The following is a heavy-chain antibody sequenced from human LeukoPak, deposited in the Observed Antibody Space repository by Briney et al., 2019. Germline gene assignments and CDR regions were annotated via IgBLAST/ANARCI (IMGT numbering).Heavy chain of an antibody. J-gene: IGHJ6*03. CDR3: ARDSRDSSGYYYTGYMDV. Sequence: SETLSLTCTVSGGSISSSSYYWGWIRQPPGKGLEWIGTIYYSGSTYYNPSLKSRVTISVDTSKNQFSLKLSSVTAADTAVYYCARDSRDSSGYYYTGYMDVWGKGTTVTVSS. D-gene: IGHD3-22*01. CDR2: IYYSGST. CDR1: GGSISSSSYY. V-gene: IGHV4-39*07.